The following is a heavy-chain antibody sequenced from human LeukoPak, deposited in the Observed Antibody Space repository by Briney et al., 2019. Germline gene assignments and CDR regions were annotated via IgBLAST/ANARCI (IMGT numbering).Heavy chain of an antibody. CDR3: VRSPQHDP. CDR1: GGSIGSYY. D-gene: IGHD6-13*01. V-gene: IGHV4-59*01. Sequence: SETLSLTCTVSGGSIGSYYWSWVRQPPGKGLEWIGYIQDSVTSYTDNPSLQSRVTISVDTSKNQFSLTVTSVTAADTAVYYCVRSPQHDPWGQGILVTVSS. CDR2: IQDSVTSY. J-gene: IGHJ5*02.